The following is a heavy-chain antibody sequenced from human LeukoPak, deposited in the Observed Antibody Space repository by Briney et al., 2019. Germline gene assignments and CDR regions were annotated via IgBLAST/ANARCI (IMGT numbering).Heavy chain of an antibody. CDR1: GYTFTSYG. CDR2: ISAYNGNT. J-gene: IGHJ4*02. D-gene: IGHD3-10*01. V-gene: IGHV1-18*01. Sequence: WASVKVSCKASGYTFTSYGISWVRQAPGQGLEWMGWISAYNGNTNYAEKLQGRVTMTTDTSTSTAYMELRSLRSDDTAVYYCARVLYSEGYYGSGSYPNWGQGTLVTVSS. CDR3: ARVLYSEGYYGSGSYPN.